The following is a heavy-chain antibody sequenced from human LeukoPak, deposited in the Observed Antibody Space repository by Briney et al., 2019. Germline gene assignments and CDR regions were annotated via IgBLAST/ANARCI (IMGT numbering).Heavy chain of an antibody. D-gene: IGHD2-2*01. V-gene: IGHV3-7*01. CDR2: MDEYGSDI. CDR3: ARPRGCGSARCNNFDY. Sequence: QSGGSLRLSCVVSGFDFSGFSMSWVRQAPGKGLEWVAIMDEYGSDIFYVESVKGRFIISRANARNSLYLQMNNLRAEDTAVYCARPRGCGSARCNNFDYWGQGTLVTVSS. J-gene: IGHJ4*02. CDR1: GFDFSGFS.